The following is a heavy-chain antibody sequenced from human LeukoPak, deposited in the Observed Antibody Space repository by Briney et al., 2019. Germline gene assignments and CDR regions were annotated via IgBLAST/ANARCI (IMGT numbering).Heavy chain of an antibody. CDR2: ISYDGSNK. Sequence: PGRSLRLSCAASGFTFSSYAMHWVRQAPGKGLEWVAVISYDGSNKYYADSVKGRFTISRDNSKNTLYLQMNSLRAEDTAVYYCAKDQGVSAYYYGMDVWGQGTTVTVSS. CDR1: GFTFSSYA. J-gene: IGHJ6*02. V-gene: IGHV3-30-3*01. CDR3: AKDQGVSAYYYGMDV. D-gene: IGHD2-8*01.